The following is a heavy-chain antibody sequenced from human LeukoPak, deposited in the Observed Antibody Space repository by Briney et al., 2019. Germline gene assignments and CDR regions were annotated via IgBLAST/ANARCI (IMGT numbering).Heavy chain of an antibody. J-gene: IGHJ6*03. CDR1: GFTFRMYS. Sequence: GGSLRLSCAASGFTFRMYSINWVRQAPGKGLEWVSYISSSTSTIYYADSVKGRFTISRDNSKNTLYLQMNSLRAEDTAVYYCAKDYRVGADEYYYYMDVWSKGTTVTVSS. CDR2: ISSSTSTI. CDR3: AKDYRVGADEYYYYMDV. D-gene: IGHD1-26*01. V-gene: IGHV3-48*01.